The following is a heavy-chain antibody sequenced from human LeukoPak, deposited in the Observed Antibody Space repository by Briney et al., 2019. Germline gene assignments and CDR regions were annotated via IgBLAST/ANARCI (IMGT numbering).Heavy chain of an antibody. CDR2: ISGSGGST. CDR1: GFTFSSYA. V-gene: IGHV3-23*01. Sequence: PGGSLRLSCAASGFTFSSYAMSWVRQAPGKGLEWVSAISGSGGSTYYADSVRGRFTISRDNSKNTLYLQMNSLRAEDTAVYYCAKDPAYYYDSSGYWEDWGQGTLVTVSS. CDR3: AKDPAYYYDSSGYWED. D-gene: IGHD3-22*01. J-gene: IGHJ4*02.